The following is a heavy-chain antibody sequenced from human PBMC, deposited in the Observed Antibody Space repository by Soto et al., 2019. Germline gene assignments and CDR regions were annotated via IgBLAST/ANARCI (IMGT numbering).Heavy chain of an antibody. J-gene: IGHJ6*02. V-gene: IGHV3-23*01. CDR1: GFIFSSYA. D-gene: IGHD3-22*01. Sequence: EVQLLESGGGLIQPGGSLRLSCAASGFIFSSYAMNWVRQAPGKGPEWVSSINENGGDTYYAESMRGRFTMSRDNVKSTLSLQMDSLRPEDTAVYYCVRSGHKREGYYQYAGMDVWGQGTTVTVSS. CDR3: VRSGHKREGYYQYAGMDV. CDR2: INENGGDT.